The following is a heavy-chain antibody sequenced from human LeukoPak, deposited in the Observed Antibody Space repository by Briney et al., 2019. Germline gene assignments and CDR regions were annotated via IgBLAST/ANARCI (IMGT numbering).Heavy chain of an antibody. CDR1: GFTFSSYA. Sequence: PGGSLRLSCAASGFTFSSYAMSWVRQAPGKGLEWVSAISGSGGSTYYADSVKGRFTISRDNSKNTLYLQMNSLRAEDTAVYYCAKDLWAGEIVGAREPFDYWGQGTLVTVSS. D-gene: IGHD1-26*01. V-gene: IGHV3-23*01. CDR3: AKDLWAGEIVGAREPFDY. J-gene: IGHJ4*02. CDR2: ISGSGGST.